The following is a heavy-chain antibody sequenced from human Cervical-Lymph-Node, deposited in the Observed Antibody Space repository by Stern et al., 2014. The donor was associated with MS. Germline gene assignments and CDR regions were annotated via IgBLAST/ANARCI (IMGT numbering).Heavy chain of an antibody. V-gene: IGHV1-46*03. CDR3: AKGYCSSTSCYAKDWFDP. Sequence: QVQLVESGAEVKKPGASVKVSCKASGYTFTSYYMHWVRQAPGQGLEWMGIINPSGGSTSYAQKFQGRVTMTRDTSTSTVYMELSSLRSEDTAVYYCAKGYCSSTSCYAKDWFDPWGQGTLVTVSS. J-gene: IGHJ5*02. D-gene: IGHD2-2*01. CDR1: GYTFTSYY. CDR2: INPSGGST.